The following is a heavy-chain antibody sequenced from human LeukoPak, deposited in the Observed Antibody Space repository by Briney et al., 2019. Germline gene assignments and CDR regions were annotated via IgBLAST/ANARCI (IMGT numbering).Heavy chain of an antibody. CDR1: GFTFSSYG. J-gene: IGHJ4*02. CDR2: ISYDGSNK. Sequence: GGSLRLSCAASGFTFSSYGMHWVRQAPGKGLEGVAVISYDGSNKYYADSVKGRFTTSRDNSKNTLYLQMNSLRAEDTAVYYCAKSWSSWYHSPFDYWGQGTLVTVSS. D-gene: IGHD6-13*01. V-gene: IGHV3-30*18. CDR3: AKSWSSWYHSPFDY.